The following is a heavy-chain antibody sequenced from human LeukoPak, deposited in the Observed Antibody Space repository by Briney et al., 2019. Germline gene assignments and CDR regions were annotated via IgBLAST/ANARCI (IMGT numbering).Heavy chain of an antibody. D-gene: IGHD4-17*01. CDR2: INHSGST. CDR1: GGSFSGYY. Sequence: SETLSLTCAVYGGSFSGYYWSWNRQPPGKGREWIGEINHSGSTNYNPSLKSRVTISVDTSKNQFSLKLSSVTAADTAVYYCARITTVTRRFDYWGQGTLVTVSS. V-gene: IGHV4-34*01. J-gene: IGHJ4*02. CDR3: ARITTVTRRFDY.